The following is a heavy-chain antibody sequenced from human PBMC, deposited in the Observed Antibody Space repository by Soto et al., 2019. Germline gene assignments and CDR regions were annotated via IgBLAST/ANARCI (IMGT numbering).Heavy chain of an antibody. V-gene: IGHV3-15*01. CDR1: GFTFSNAW. Sequence: NPGGSMRLSCAASGFTFSNAWMSWVRQAPGKGLEWVGRIKSKTDGGTTDYAAPVKGRFTISRDDSKNTLYLQMNSLKTEDTAVYYCTTEWAKAADDYWGQGTLVTVSS. CDR3: TTEWAKAADDY. J-gene: IGHJ4*02. D-gene: IGHD6-13*01. CDR2: IKSKTDGGTT.